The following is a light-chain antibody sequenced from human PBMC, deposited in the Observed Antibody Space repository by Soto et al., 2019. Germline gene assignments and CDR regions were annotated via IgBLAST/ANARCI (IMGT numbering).Light chain of an antibody. J-gene: IGKJ4*01. Sequence: IVMTQSPVPLSVSLGESATLSCRASQSIGGDLAWYQQKPGQPPRLLIYDSSTRAPGIPVRFSGSGSGTEFTLTIRSLQSEDFAVYYCHQYNNWPLPFAGGTKVEIK. V-gene: IGKV3-15*01. CDR3: HQYNNWPLP. CDR2: DSS. CDR1: QSIGGD.